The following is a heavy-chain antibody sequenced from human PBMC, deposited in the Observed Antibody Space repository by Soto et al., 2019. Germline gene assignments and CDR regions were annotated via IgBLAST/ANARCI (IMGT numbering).Heavy chain of an antibody. D-gene: IGHD3-3*01. V-gene: IGHV4-39*07. Sequence: LPETLSLTCTVSGGSISSSSYYWGWIRQPPGKGLEWIGSIYYSGSTYYNPSLKSRVTISVDTSKNQFSLKLSSVTAADTAVYYCARGPDEKYYDFWSGYYNYWGQGTLVTVSS. J-gene: IGHJ4*02. CDR2: IYYSGST. CDR3: ARGPDEKYYDFWSGYYNY. CDR1: GGSISSSSYY.